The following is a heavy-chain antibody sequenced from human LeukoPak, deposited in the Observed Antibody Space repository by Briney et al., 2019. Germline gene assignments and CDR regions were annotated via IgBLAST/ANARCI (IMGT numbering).Heavy chain of an antibody. CDR1: GYSFTDHY. Sequence: GASVKVSCKASGYSFTDHYLHWLRQAPGQGLEWMGWIHPNSGDTNYAQRFQGRVSQTRDTSISTAYMELSSLRSDDTAVYYCARDHNWGPDYWGQGTLVSVSS. CDR2: IHPNSGDT. V-gene: IGHV1-2*02. D-gene: IGHD7-27*01. CDR3: ARDHNWGPDY. J-gene: IGHJ4*02.